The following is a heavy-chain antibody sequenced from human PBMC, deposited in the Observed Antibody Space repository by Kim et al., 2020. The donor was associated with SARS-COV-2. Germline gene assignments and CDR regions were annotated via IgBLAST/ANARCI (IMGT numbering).Heavy chain of an antibody. Sequence: LKSRVTISVYTSKNQFSLKLSSVTAADTAVYYCAMSLRYFDWLSHDAFDIWGQGTMVTVSS. V-gene: IGHV4-39*01. D-gene: IGHD3-9*01. CDR3: AMSLRYFDWLSHDAFDI. J-gene: IGHJ3*02.